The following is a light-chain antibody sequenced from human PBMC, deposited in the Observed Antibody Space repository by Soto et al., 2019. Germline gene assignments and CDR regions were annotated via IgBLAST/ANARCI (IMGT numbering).Light chain of an antibody. V-gene: IGLV2-11*01. Sequence: QSALTQPRSVSGSPGQSVTISCTGTSSDVGGYNYFSWYQHHPGKAPKLKIYDASKPPSGVLDRFSGSKSVNTASLTICGLQVEDEADYYCCLYAGIYSYVCGTGPKVTVL. J-gene: IGLJ1*01. CDR3: CLYAGIYSYV. CDR2: DAS. CDR1: SSDVGGYNY.